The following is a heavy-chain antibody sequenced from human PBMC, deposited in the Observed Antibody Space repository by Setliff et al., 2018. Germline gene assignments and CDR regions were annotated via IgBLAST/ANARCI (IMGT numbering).Heavy chain of an antibody. CDR3: ATWATQRWLVDV. Sequence: ASVKVSCKTSGYTFINYGLSWMRQAPGQGLEWMGWISGYNGNTDYAQNLQGRVTMTIDTSTSTAYMELRSLRSDDTAVYYCATWATQRWLVDVWGQGTMVTVSS. J-gene: IGHJ3*01. D-gene: IGHD5-12*01. CDR2: ISGYNGNT. V-gene: IGHV1-18*01. CDR1: GYTFINYG.